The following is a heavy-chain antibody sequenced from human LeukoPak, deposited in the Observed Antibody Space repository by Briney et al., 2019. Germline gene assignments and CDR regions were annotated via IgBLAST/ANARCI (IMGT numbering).Heavy chain of an antibody. CDR1: GFTFSSYS. D-gene: IGHD5-18*01. J-gene: IGHJ4*02. CDR3: ARDGYSYGSPADY. Sequence: GGSLRLSCAASGFTFSSYSMNWVRQAPGEGLEWVSSISSSSSYIYYADSVKGRFTISRDNAKNSLYLQMNGLRAEDTAVYYCARDGYSYGSPADYWGQGTLVTVSS. V-gene: IGHV3-21*01. CDR2: ISSSSSYI.